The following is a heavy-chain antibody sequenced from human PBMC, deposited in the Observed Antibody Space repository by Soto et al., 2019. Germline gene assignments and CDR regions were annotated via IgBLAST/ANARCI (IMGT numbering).Heavy chain of an antibody. D-gene: IGHD1-26*01. CDR1: GGSISSYF. Sequence: QVQLLESGPGLVKPSETLSLTCTIYGGSISSYFWSWIRQPPGKGLEWIGYIHYSGTTVYSPSLKSRVPMAIDTSENPFTPNLDFVTGGGTAVYFCAGNTGSFHLDSWGQGSLVTVSS. V-gene: IGHV4-59*01. CDR2: IHYSGTT. J-gene: IGHJ4*02. CDR3: AGNTGSFHLDS.